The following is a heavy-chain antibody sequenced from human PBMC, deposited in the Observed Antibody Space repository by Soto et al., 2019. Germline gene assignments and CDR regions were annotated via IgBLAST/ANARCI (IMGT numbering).Heavy chain of an antibody. CDR1: GYSVSSNSAA. Sequence: TLSLTCAICGYSVSSNSAAWNLIRRSPSRGLEWLGRTYYSSKWYNEYAVSVKSRIAINPDTSKNQFSLQLNSVTPEDTAVYYCARTSGHFDSWGQGTLVTVSS. D-gene: IGHD6-19*01. CDR2: TYYSSKWYN. J-gene: IGHJ4*02. CDR3: ARTSGHFDS. V-gene: IGHV6-1*01.